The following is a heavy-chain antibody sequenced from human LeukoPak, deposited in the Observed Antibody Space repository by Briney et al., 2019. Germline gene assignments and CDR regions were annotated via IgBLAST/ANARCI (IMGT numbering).Heavy chain of an antibody. Sequence: GASMKVSCKASGYTFTSYDIHWVRQATGQGLEWMGWMNPNSGNTGYTQKFQGRVTMTRNTSISTAYMELSSLRSEDTAVYYCARVHYGDSRFDPWGQGTLVTVSS. CDR2: MNPNSGNT. CDR1: GYTFTSYD. J-gene: IGHJ5*02. V-gene: IGHV1-8*01. D-gene: IGHD4-17*01. CDR3: ARVHYGDSRFDP.